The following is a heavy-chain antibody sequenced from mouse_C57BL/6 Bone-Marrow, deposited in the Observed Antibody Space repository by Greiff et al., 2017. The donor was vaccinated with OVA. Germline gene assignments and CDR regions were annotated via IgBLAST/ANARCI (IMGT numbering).Heavy chain of an antibody. CDR2: INPSNGGT. Sequence: QVQLQQPGPELVKPGASVQLSCKASGYTFTSYWMHWVKQRPGQGLEWIGNINPSNGGTNYNEKFKSKATLTVDKSSSTAYMQLSSLTSEDSAVYYCAKPWCNIHAIDYWGQGTSVSVSS. V-gene: IGHV1-53*01. J-gene: IGHJ4*01. CDR1: GYTFTSYW. D-gene: IGHD1-1*02. CDR3: AKPWCNIHAIDY.